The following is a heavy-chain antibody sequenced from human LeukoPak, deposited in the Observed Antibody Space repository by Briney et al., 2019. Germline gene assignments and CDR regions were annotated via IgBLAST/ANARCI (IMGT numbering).Heavy chain of an antibody. Sequence: QSGGSLRLSCAASGFSFSSYEMNWVRQAPGKGLEWVSYISSSGSSIYNADSVKGRFTISRDNAKNSLYLQMNSLRAEDTAVYYCTREIAAAGIWGQGTLVTVSS. D-gene: IGHD6-13*01. CDR3: TREIAAAGI. CDR2: ISSSGSSI. CDR1: GFSFSSYE. V-gene: IGHV3-48*03. J-gene: IGHJ4*02.